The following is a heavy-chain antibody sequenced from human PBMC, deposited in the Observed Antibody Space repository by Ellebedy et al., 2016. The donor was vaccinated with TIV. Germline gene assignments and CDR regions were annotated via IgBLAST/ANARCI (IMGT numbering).Heavy chain of an antibody. Sequence: LSLTCXASGFTVSSNYMSWVRQAPGKGLEWVSVIYSDGSTYYADSVKGRFTISRDNSKNTLYLQMNSLRAEDTAVYYCARRKEYSGSYYFDYWGQGTLVTVSS. CDR1: GFTVSSNY. CDR2: IYSDGST. CDR3: ARRKEYSGSYYFDY. D-gene: IGHD1-26*01. J-gene: IGHJ4*02. V-gene: IGHV3-53*01.